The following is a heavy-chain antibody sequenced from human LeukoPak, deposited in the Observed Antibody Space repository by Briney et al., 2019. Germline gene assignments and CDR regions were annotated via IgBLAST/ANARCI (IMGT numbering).Heavy chain of an antibody. V-gene: IGHV3-21*01. CDR2: ISSSSSYI. CDR3: AREGGSGSYFDY. Sequence: PGGSLRLSCAASGFTFSSYSMNWVRQAPGKGLEWVSSISSSSSYIYYADSLKGRFTISRDNAKNSLYLQMNSLRAEDTAVYYCAREGGSGSYFDYWGQGTLVTVSP. J-gene: IGHJ4*02. D-gene: IGHD1-26*01. CDR1: GFTFSSYS.